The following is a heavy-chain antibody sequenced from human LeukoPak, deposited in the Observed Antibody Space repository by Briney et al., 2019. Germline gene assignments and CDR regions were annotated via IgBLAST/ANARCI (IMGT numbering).Heavy chain of an antibody. CDR1: GFTFSSYA. CDR3: ATSHPPITIFGVVTPRYFQH. CDR2: ISGSGGST. D-gene: IGHD3-3*01. Sequence: GGSLRLSCAASGFTFSSYAMGWVRQAPGKGLEWVSAISGSGGSTYYADSVKGRFTISRDNSKNTLYLQMNSLRAEDTAVYYCATSHPPITIFGVVTPRYFQHWGQGTLVTVSS. J-gene: IGHJ1*01. V-gene: IGHV3-23*01.